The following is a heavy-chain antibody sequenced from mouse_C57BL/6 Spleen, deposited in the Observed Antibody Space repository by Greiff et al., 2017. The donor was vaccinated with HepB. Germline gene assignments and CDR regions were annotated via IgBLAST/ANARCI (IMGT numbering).Heavy chain of an antibody. V-gene: IGHV1-9*01. CDR1: GYTFTGYW. J-gene: IGHJ3*01. CDR3: ERGADYVEKFAY. Sequence: VQLQESGAELMKPGASVKLSCKATGYTFTGYWIEWVKQRPGHGLEWIGEILPGSGSTNYNEKFKGKATFTADTSSNTAYMQLRSLTTEDSAIYYYERGADYVEKFAYWGQGTLVTVSA. D-gene: IGHD2-4*01. CDR2: ILPGSGST.